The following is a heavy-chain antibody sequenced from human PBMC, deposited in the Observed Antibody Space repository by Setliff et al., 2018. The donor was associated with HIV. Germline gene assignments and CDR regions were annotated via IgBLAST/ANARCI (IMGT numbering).Heavy chain of an antibody. CDR1: GLIFSSYE. V-gene: IGHV3-23*01. CDR3: ARDQWGYSYGYYYYYYMDV. Sequence: GGSLRLSCAASGLIFSSYEMNWVRQAPGKGLEWVSSLSGSGGSTYYADSVKGRFTISRDNSKNTLYLQMNSLRAEDTAVYYCARDQWGYSYGYYYYYYMDVWGKGTTVTVSS. J-gene: IGHJ6*03. CDR2: LSGSGGST. D-gene: IGHD5-18*01.